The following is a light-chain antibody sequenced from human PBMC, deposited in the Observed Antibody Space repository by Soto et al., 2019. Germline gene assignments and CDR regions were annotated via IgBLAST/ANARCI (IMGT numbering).Light chain of an antibody. Sequence: DIQMTQSPSTLSASVVDRVTITCRASQSINIWLAWYQQKPGKAPKVLIYDASSLKSGVPSRFSGSGSGTEFTLTISSLQPDEFATYYCQQYKSYSWTFGQGTKVDIK. CDR1: QSINIW. J-gene: IGKJ1*01. CDR3: QQYKSYSWT. V-gene: IGKV1-5*01. CDR2: DAS.